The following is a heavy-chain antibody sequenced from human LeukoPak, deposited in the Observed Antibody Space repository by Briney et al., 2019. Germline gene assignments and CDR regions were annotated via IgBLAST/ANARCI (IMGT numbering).Heavy chain of an antibody. CDR3: AKADSSGWRPDY. V-gene: IGHV3-23*01. CDR2: ISGSGGST. CDR1: GFTFSSYA. D-gene: IGHD6-19*01. Sequence: GGSLRLSCAASGFTFSSYAMSWVRQAPGKGLEWVPAISGSGGSTYYADSVKGRFTISRDNSKNTLYLQMNSLRAEDTAVYYCAKADSSGWRPDYWGQGTLVTVSS. J-gene: IGHJ4*02.